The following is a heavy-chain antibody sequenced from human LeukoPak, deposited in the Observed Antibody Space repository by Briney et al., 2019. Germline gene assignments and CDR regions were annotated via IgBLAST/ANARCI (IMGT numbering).Heavy chain of an antibody. CDR3: ARDLTRRPGELFDY. D-gene: IGHD3-10*01. V-gene: IGHV1-18*01. J-gene: IGHJ4*02. Sequence: ASVTVSCKASGYTFTSYGISWVRQAPGQGLEWMGWISAYYGNTNYAQKLQGRVTMTTDTSTSTAYMELRSLRSDDTAVYYCARDLTRRPGELFDYWGQGTLVTVSS. CDR2: ISAYYGNT. CDR1: GYTFTSYG.